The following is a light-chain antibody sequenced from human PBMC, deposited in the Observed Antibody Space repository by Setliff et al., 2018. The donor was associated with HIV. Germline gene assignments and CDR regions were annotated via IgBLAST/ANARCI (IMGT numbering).Light chain of an antibody. Sequence: QSVLTQPPSASGSPGQSVTISCTGTSSDVGGYNYVSWYQQHPGKAPKLLIYEVNIRPSGPSNRFSGFKFGNTASLTISGLQAEDEADYYCSSYTSGNTRVFGTGTKVTVL. V-gene: IGLV2-14*01. J-gene: IGLJ1*01. CDR2: EVN. CDR3: SSYTSGNTRV. CDR1: SSDVGGYNY.